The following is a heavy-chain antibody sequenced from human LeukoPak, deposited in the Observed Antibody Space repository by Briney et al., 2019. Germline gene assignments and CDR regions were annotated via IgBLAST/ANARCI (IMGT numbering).Heavy chain of an antibody. CDR1: GFTVSSNF. CDR3: ASPSGSRGVFLDY. Sequence: GGSLRLSCAASGFTVSSNFMSWVRQAPGKGLEWVSIIYSGGSTSYADSVKGRFTISRDNSKNTLYLQMNSLRAEGTAVYYCASPSGSRGVFLDYCGQGTLVTVSS. CDR2: IYSGGST. D-gene: IGHD3-10*01. J-gene: IGHJ4*02. V-gene: IGHV3-53*01.